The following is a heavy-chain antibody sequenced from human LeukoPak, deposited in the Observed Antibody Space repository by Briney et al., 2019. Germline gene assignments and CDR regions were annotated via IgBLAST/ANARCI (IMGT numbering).Heavy chain of an antibody. D-gene: IGHD3-22*01. CDR2: IYPGDFDT. V-gene: IGHV5-51*01. CDR3: ARLLYYFDSSGSYYAPKAFDI. J-gene: IGHJ3*02. CDR1: GYSFTSYW. Sequence: GESLKISCKGSGYSFTSYWIGWVRQMPGKGLEWMGIIYPGDFDTRYSPSFQGQVTISADKSISTAYLQWSSPKASDTAMYYCARLLYYFDSSGSYYAPKAFDIWGQGTMVTVSS.